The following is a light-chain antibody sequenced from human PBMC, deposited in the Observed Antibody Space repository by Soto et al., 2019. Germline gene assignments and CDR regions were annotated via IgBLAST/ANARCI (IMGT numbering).Light chain of an antibody. J-gene: IGKJ3*01. Sequence: EMVITQSPATLSVSPGEGATLSCRASQSVSSSYLAWYQQKPGQAPRLLIYGASSRATGIPDRFSGSGSGTDFTLTISRLEPEDFAVYYCQQYGSSPPFTFGLGTRWIS. CDR2: GAS. CDR3: QQYGSSPPFT. V-gene: IGKV3-20*01. CDR1: QSVSSSY.